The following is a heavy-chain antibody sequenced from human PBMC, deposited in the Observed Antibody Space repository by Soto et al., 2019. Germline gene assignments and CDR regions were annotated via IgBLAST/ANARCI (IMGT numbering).Heavy chain of an antibody. CDR1: GFNFDNYG. CDR3: AKVVPFILGSPF. V-gene: IGHV3-30*18. CDR2: ITYDGSFQ. D-gene: IGHD1-26*01. J-gene: IGHJ4*02. Sequence: QVQLVESGGGVVQPGGSLRLSCQASGFNFDNYGMHWVRQAPGKGLEWVAVITYDGSFQYYADSVKGRFTISRDNAKNSLFLEMSDLTADDTGVYYCAKVVPFILGSPFWGQGTLVTVSS.